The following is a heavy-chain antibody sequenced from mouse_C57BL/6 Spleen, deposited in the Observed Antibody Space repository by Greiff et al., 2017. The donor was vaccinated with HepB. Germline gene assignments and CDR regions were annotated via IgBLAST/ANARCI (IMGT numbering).Heavy chain of an antibody. CDR1: GYAFSSSW. J-gene: IGHJ1*03. D-gene: IGHD1-1*01. CDR2: IYPGDGDT. Sequence: QVQLQQSGPELVKPGASVKISCKASGYAFSSSWMNWVKQRPGKGLEWIGRIYPGDGDTNYNGKFKGKATLTADKSSSTAYMQLSSLTSEDSAVYFCARSEIYQTLGWYFDVWGTGTTVTVSS. V-gene: IGHV1-82*01. CDR3: ARSEIYQTLGWYFDV.